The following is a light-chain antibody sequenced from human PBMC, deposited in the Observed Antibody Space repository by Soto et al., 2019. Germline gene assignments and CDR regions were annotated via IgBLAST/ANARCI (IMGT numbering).Light chain of an antibody. V-gene: IGLV1-47*02. CDR3: AAWDDSLSAS. Sequence: QSVLTQPPSASGTPGQRVTISCSGSSSNIGSNYVYWYQQLPGTAPKLLIYSNNQRPSGVPDRVSGSKSGTSASLAISGLRSEDEDDYYCAAWDDSLSASFGTGTKVTVL. J-gene: IGLJ1*01. CDR2: SNN. CDR1: SSNIGSNY.